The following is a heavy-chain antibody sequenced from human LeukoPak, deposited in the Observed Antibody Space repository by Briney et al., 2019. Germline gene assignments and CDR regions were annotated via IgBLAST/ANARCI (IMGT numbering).Heavy chain of an antibody. CDR3: ARVRDYYYYYGMDV. V-gene: IGHV4-34*01. CDR1: GGSFSGYY. Sequence: SETLSLTCAVYGGSFSGYYWSWIRQPPGKGLEWIGEINHSGSTNYNPSLKSRVTISVDTSKNQFSLKLSSVTAADTAVYYCARVRDYYYYYGMDVWGQGTTVTVSS. CDR2: INHSGST. J-gene: IGHJ6*02.